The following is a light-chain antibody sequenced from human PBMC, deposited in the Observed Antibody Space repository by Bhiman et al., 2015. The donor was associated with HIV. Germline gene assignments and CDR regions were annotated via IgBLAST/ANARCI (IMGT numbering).Light chain of an antibody. J-gene: IGLJ1*01. V-gene: IGLV2-14*03. Sequence: CTGSGSDVGGYNYVSWFQQHPGKAPKLMIYDVSNRPSGVSNRFSGSKSGNTASLTISGLQAEDEADYYCSSYTTSSTYVFGAGTKVTVL. CDR3: SSYTTSSTYV. CDR2: DVS. CDR1: GSDVGGYNY.